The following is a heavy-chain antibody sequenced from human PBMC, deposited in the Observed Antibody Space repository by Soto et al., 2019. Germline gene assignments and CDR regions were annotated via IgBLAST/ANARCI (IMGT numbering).Heavy chain of an antibody. CDR2: IKSKTDGGTT. Sequence: GGSLRLSCAASGFTFSNAWMNWVRQAPGKGLEWVGRIKSKTDGGTTDYAAPVKGRFTISRDDSKNTLNLQMNRLKTEDTAVYYCTKEKGTIFEVVITYYYYGMDVWGQGTTVTVSS. CDR1: GFTFSNAW. CDR3: TKEKGTIFEVVITYYYYGMDV. J-gene: IGHJ6*02. D-gene: IGHD3-3*01. V-gene: IGHV3-15*07.